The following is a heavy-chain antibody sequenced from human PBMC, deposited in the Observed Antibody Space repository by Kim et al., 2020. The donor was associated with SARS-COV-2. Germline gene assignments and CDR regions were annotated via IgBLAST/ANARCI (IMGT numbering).Heavy chain of an antibody. J-gene: IGHJ4*02. D-gene: IGHD2-21*02. CDR3: ARAKKYCGGDCYFDY. V-gene: IGHV3-48*03. CDR2: ISSSATPI. Sequence: GGSLRLSCAASGFTFSLYEINWVRQAPGKGLEWVSYISSSATPIYYADSVKGRFTISRDNAKNSLYLQMNNLRAEDTAVYYCARAKKYCGGDCYFDYWGQGTLVTVSS. CDR1: GFTFSLYE.